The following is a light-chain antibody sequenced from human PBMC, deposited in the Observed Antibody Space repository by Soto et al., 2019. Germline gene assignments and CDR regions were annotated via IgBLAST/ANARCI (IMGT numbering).Light chain of an antibody. V-gene: IGLV2-14*01. CDR2: DVS. J-gene: IGLJ1*01. CDR1: SSDVGGYNY. Sequence: QSVLTQPASVSGSPGQSITISCTGTSSDVGGYNYVSWYPQHPGKAPKFMIYDVSNRPSGGSNRSSGSKSGNTASLTISGLQAEDEADYYCTSYTPSNTRQIVFGTGTKVTVL. CDR3: TSYTPSNTRQIV.